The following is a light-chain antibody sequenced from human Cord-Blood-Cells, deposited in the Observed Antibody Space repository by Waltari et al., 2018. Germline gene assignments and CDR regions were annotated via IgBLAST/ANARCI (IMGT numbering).Light chain of an antibody. CDR2: AAS. V-gene: IGKV1-8*01. J-gene: IGKJ2*01. Sequence: AIRITQSPASLSVSTGDRTTITCRASQGICSNLAWYQQKPGKAPKLLIYAASTLQSGVPSRFSGGGSGTDFTLTISCLQSEDFATYYCQQYYSYPYTFGQGTKVEIK. CDR3: QQYYSYPYT. CDR1: QGICSN.